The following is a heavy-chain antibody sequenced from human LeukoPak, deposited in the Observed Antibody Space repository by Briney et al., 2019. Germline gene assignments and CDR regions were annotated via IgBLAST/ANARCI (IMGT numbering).Heavy chain of an antibody. CDR2: IWYDGSNK. Sequence: GSLRLSCAASGFTVSSNYMSWVRQAPGKGLEWVAVIWYDGSNKYYADSVKGRFTISRDNSKNTLYLQMNSLRAEDTAVYYCARDLAATGTNIDYWGQGTLVTVSS. V-gene: IGHV3-33*08. CDR3: ARDLAATGTNIDY. CDR1: GFTVSSNY. J-gene: IGHJ4*02. D-gene: IGHD6-13*01.